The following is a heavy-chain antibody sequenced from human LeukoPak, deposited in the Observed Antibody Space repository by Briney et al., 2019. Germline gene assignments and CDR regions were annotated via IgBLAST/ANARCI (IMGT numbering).Heavy chain of an antibody. CDR1: GFPFISYA. J-gene: IGHJ5*02. V-gene: IGHV3-30*04. Sequence: GSLRLSCAASGFPFISYAMHWVRQAPGKGRGGVAVISYDGSNKYYADSVKGRFTISRDNSKHTLYLQTNTLRAEDTAVYYCARDQGVPMIQTNARDNWFALWGQGTLVTVSS. CDR2: ISYDGSNK. CDR3: ARDQGVPMIQTNARDNWFAL. D-gene: IGHD3-16*01.